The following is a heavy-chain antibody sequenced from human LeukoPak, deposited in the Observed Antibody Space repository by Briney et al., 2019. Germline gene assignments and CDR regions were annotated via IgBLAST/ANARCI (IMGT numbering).Heavy chain of an antibody. J-gene: IGHJ6*02. CDR1: GFTFSSYD. CDR3: ARVLGSGTYGLDV. D-gene: IGHD3-10*01. CDR2: IGTAGDT. V-gene: IGHV3-13*04. Sequence: GGSLRLSCAASGFTFSSYDMHWVRLAIGKGLEWVSSIGTAGDTYYSGSVKGRFTISRENAKNSLYLQMNSLRAGDTAVYYCARVLGSGTYGLDVWGQGTTVTVSS.